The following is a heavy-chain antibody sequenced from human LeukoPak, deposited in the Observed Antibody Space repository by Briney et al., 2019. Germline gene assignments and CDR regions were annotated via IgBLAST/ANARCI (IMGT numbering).Heavy chain of an antibody. J-gene: IGHJ4*02. CDR3: ARHWRSYDSSGYYFARVDY. D-gene: IGHD3-22*01. Sequence: SETLSLTCTVSGGPISSSSYYWGWIRQPPGKGLEWIGSIYYIGKTYYNPSPKSRITVSVDTSKNQFSLRLSSATAADTAVYYCARHWRSYDSSGYYFARVDYWGQGTLVTVSS. CDR1: GGPISSSSYY. CDR2: IYYIGKT. V-gene: IGHV4-39*01.